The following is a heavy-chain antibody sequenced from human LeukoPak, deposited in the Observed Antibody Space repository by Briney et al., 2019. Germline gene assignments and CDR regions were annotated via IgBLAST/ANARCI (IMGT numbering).Heavy chain of an antibody. D-gene: IGHD6-13*01. Sequence: ASVKVSCKASGYTFTGYYMHWVRQAPGQGLEWMGWINPNSGGTNYAQKFQGRVTMTRDTSISTAYMELSRLRSDDTAVYYCARPYSSSWYGSAWFDPWGQGTLVTVSS. V-gene: IGHV1-2*02. CDR3: ARPYSSSWYGSAWFDP. CDR2: INPNSGGT. J-gene: IGHJ5*02. CDR1: GYTFTGYY.